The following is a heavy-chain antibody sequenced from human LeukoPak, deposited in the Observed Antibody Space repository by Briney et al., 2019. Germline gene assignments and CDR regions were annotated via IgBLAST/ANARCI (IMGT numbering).Heavy chain of an antibody. D-gene: IGHD3-9*01. Sequence: PGGSLRLSCAASGFTFSSYGMRWVRQAPGKGPEWVAFIRYDGSNKYYADSVKGRFTISRDNSKNTLYLQMNSLRAEDTAVYYCVTNFDPDVDWGQGTLVTVSS. CDR3: VTNFDPDVD. CDR1: GFTFSSYG. V-gene: IGHV3-30*02. J-gene: IGHJ4*02. CDR2: IRYDGSNK.